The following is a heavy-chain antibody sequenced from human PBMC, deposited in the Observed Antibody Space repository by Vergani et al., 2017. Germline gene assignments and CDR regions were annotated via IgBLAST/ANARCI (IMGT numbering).Heavy chain of an antibody. V-gene: IGHV3-21*01. CDR3: ASPSIFGVTDY. J-gene: IGHJ4*02. CDR2: ISRSSSYI. Sequence: EVQLVESGGGLVKPGGSLRLSCAASGFTFSSYSMNWVRQAPGKGLEWVSSISRSSSYIYYADSVKGRFTISRDNAKNSLYLQMNSLRAEDTAVYYCASPSIFGVTDYWGQGTLVTVSS. CDR1: GFTFSSYS. D-gene: IGHD3-3*01.